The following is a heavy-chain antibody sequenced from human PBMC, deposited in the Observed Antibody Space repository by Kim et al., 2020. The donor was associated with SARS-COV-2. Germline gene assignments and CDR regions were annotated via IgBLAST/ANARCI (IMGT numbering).Heavy chain of an antibody. CDR2: ISCSGSTI. J-gene: IGHJ6*02. Sequence: GGSLRLSCAASGFTFSDYYMSWIRQAPGKGLEWVSYISCSGSTIYYADSVKGRFTISRDNAKNSLYLQMNSLRAEDTAVYYCARDLRPITGTTHYYYGMDVWGQGTTVTVSS. V-gene: IGHV3-11*01. D-gene: IGHD1-20*01. CDR1: GFTFSDYY. CDR3: ARDLRPITGTTHYYYGMDV.